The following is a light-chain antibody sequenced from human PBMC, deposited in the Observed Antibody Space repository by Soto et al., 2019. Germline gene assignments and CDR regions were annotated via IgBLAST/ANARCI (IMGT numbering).Light chain of an antibody. CDR1: QTIDRY. CDR2: AAS. Sequence: DIQMTQSPSSLSASVGERVTITCRASQTIDRYLNWYQQKPGRAPKLLIDAASRLQSGVSSRFSGSGSGPDFTLTIINLQPEDFAAYYCQQSFSAPYTFGQGTRLEIK. J-gene: IGKJ2*01. CDR3: QQSFSAPYT. V-gene: IGKV1-39*01.